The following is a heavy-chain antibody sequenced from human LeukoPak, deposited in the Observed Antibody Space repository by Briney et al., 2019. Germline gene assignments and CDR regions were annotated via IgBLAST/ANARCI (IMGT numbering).Heavy chain of an antibody. V-gene: IGHV3-73*01. Sequence: GGSLRLSCAASGFTFSGSAMHWVRQASGKGLEWVGRIRMKANSYATAYAASVKGRFTISRDDSKNTAYLQMNSLKTEDTAVYYCTCQYYYGSGSYYNGSGYWGQGILVTVSS. J-gene: IGHJ4*02. CDR1: GFTFSGSA. CDR2: IRMKANSYAT. CDR3: TCQYYYGSGSYYNGSGY. D-gene: IGHD3-10*01.